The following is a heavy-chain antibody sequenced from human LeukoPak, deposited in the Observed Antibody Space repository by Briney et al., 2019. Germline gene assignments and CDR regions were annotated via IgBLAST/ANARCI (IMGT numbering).Heavy chain of an antibody. Sequence: SETLSLTCTVSGGSISSGDYYWSWIRQPPGKGLEWIGYIYYSGSTYYNPSLKSRVTISVDTSKNQFSLKLSSVTAADTAVYHCARVSGGRYFDWLLSHSFDYWGQGTLVTVSS. J-gene: IGHJ4*02. CDR3: ARVSGGRYFDWLLSHSFDY. CDR1: GGSISSGDYY. V-gene: IGHV4-30-4*08. D-gene: IGHD3-9*01. CDR2: IYYSGST.